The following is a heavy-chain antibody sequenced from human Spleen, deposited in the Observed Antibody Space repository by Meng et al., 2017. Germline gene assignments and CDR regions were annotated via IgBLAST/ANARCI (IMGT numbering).Heavy chain of an antibody. J-gene: IGHJ4*02. CDR2: INHSGST. Sequence: QWQLPRWGAGPLKPSETLSLTCVVSGGAFSDYYWSWFRQPPGKGLEWIGEINHSGSTNYNPSLESRATISVDTSQNNLSLKLSSVTAADSAVYYCARGPTTMAHDFDYWGQGTLVTVSS. D-gene: IGHD4-11*01. CDR1: GGAFSDYY. V-gene: IGHV4-34*01. CDR3: ARGPTTMAHDFDY.